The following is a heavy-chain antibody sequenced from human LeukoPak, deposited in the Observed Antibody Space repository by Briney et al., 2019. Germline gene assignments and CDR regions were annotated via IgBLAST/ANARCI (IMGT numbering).Heavy chain of an antibody. Sequence: PGRSLRLSCAASGFTFSGYGMHWVRQAPGKGLEWVAVIWYDGGNKYYADSVKGRFTISRDNSKNTLYLQMNSLRAEDTAVYYRAKSLYISSWYHDYWGQGNLVTVSS. CDR3: AKSLYISSWYHDY. CDR1: GFTFSGYG. J-gene: IGHJ4*02. D-gene: IGHD6-13*01. CDR2: IWYDGGNK. V-gene: IGHV3-33*06.